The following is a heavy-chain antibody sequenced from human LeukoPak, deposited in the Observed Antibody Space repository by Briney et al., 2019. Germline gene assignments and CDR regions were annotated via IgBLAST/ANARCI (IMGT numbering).Heavy chain of an antibody. Sequence: GASVKVSCKASGYTFTDYGIHWIRQAPGQGLEWMSWGSTFNGHRLYRQRFQGRVTMTTDPSTTTVYMELTSLTSDDTALYYCARDAVGARAFDVWGQGTMVTVSS. V-gene: IGHV1-18*01. CDR1: GYTFTDYG. CDR3: ARDAVGARAFDV. CDR2: GSTFNGHR. J-gene: IGHJ3*01. D-gene: IGHD1-26*01.